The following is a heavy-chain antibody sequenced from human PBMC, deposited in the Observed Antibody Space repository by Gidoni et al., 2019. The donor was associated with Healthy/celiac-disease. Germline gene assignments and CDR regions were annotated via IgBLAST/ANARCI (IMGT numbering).Heavy chain of an antibody. Sequence: QVQLVQSGAEVKKPGSSVKVSCKASGGTFSSYAISWVRQAPGQALEWMGGIIPIFGTANYAQKFKGRVTITADESTSTAYMELSSLRSEDTAVYYCARDPDYGGNSEYYYGMDVWGQGTTVTVSS. CDR2: IIPIFGTA. CDR3: ARDPDYGGNSEYYYGMDV. J-gene: IGHJ6*02. CDR1: GGTFSSYA. D-gene: IGHD4-17*01. V-gene: IGHV1-69*01.